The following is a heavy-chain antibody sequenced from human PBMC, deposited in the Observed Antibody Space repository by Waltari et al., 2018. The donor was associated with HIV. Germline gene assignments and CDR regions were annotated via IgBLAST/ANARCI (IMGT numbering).Heavy chain of an antibody. J-gene: IGHJ4*02. CDR1: GFTSSTAW. Sequence: EVQLVESGGDLVKPGGCLRLSCAASGFTSSTAWMSWVRQAPGKGPEWVGRIKSKADGGTTDYAAPVKGRFTISRDDSKNTLYLQMNSLRFEDTAVYYCTTDEFYYGNSGYFDYWGQGTLVTVSS. CDR2: IKSKADGGTT. D-gene: IGHD3-22*01. V-gene: IGHV3-15*05. CDR3: TTDEFYYGNSGYFDY.